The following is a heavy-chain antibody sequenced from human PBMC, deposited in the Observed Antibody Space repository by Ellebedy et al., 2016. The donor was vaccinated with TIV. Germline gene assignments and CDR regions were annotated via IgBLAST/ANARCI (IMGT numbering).Heavy chain of an antibody. V-gene: IGHV3-23*01. CDR2: INNGGRTT. CDR3: AKDMVFGDGKWEIDV. D-gene: IGHD1-26*01. Sequence: PGGSLRLSCVASGFTFSGYVMSRVRQAPGKGLEWVSGINNGGRTTSYADSVKGRFTISRDNSRSTLYLQMNSLRAEDSAVYYCAKDMVFGDGKWEIDVWGQGTTVTVSS. J-gene: IGHJ6*02. CDR1: GFTFSGYV.